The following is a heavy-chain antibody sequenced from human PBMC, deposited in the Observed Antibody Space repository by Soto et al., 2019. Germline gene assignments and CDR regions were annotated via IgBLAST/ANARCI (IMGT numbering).Heavy chain of an antibody. V-gene: IGHV3-23*01. CDR3: ATSPLKFVGSYFDS. CDR2: ISGSGGST. J-gene: IGHJ4*02. Sequence: EVQVLDSGGGLVQPGGSLRLSCAASGFTFTNYPMAWVRQAPAKGLEWVSTISGSGGSTFYADSVKGRFTISRDNSKNTVYLQINSLKADDTAVYYCATSPLKFVGSYFDSWAQGALVTVS. D-gene: IGHD1-26*01. CDR1: GFTFTNYP.